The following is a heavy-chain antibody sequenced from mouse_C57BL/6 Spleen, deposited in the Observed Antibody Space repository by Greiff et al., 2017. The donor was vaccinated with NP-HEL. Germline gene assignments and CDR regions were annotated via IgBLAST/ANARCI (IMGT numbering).Heavy chain of an antibody. D-gene: IGHD1-1*01. J-gene: IGHJ1*03. CDR3: TRGSYYGSSPWYFDV. V-gene: IGHV1-5*01. CDR2: IYPGNSDT. CDR1: GYTFTSYW. Sequence: VQLQQSGTVLARSGASVKMSCKTSGYTFTSYWMHWVKQRPGQGLEWIGAIYPGNSDTSYNQKFKGKAKLNAVTSASTAYMELGSLTNEDSAVYDCTRGSYYGSSPWYFDVWGTGTTVTVSS.